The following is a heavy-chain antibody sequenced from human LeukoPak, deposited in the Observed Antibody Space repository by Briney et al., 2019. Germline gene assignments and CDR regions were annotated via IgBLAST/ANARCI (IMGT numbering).Heavy chain of an antibody. CDR2: ISSSSSYI. D-gene: IGHD3-10*01. CDR1: GFTFSSYS. CDR3: ARDRAVRGVIDY. J-gene: IGHJ4*02. V-gene: IGHV3-21*01. Sequence: GGSLRLSCAASGFTFSSYSMNWVRQAPGKGLEWVSSISSSSSYIYYADSVKGRFTISRDSAKNSLYLQMNSLRAEDTAVYYCARDRAVRGVIDYWGQGTLVTVSS.